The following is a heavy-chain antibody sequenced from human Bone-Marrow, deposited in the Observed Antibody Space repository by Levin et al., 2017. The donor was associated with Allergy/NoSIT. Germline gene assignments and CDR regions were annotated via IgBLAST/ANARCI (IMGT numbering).Heavy chain of an antibody. CDR2: MNPNSGNT. D-gene: IGHD3-3*01. J-gene: IGHJ6*02. CDR1: GYTFTSYD. Sequence: GESLKISCKASGYTFTSYDINWVRQATGQGLEWMGWMNPNSGNTGYAQKFQGRVTMTRNTSISTAYMELSSLRSEDTAVYYCARGLKQVLEWFIYYYYGMDVWGQGTTVTVSS. V-gene: IGHV1-8*01. CDR3: ARGLKQVLEWFIYYYYGMDV.